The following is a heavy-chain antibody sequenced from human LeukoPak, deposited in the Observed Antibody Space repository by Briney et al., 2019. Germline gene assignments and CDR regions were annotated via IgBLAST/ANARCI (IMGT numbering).Heavy chain of an antibody. Sequence: GASVKVSCKASGYTFTSYGISWVRQAPGQGREWMGWISAYNGNTNYAQKLQGRVTMTTDTSTSTAYMELRSLRSDDTAVYYCAWSRYYVPFYYMDVWGKGTTVTISS. J-gene: IGHJ6*03. CDR1: GYTFTSYG. CDR3: AWSRYYVPFYYMDV. V-gene: IGHV1-18*01. D-gene: IGHD3-3*01. CDR2: ISAYNGNT.